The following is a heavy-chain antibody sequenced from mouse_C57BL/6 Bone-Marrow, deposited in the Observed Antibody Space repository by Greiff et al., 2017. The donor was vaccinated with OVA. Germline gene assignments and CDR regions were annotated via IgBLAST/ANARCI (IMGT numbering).Heavy chain of an antibody. V-gene: IGHV2-2*01. CDR3: ARNGRYYYGSSVAY. D-gene: IGHD1-1*01. J-gene: IGHJ3*01. Sequence: VQLQQSGPGLVQPSQSLSITCTVSGFSLTSYGVHWVRQSPGKGLEWLGVIWSGGSTDYNAAFISRLSISKDNSKSQVFFKMNSLQADDTAIYYCARNGRYYYGSSVAYWGQGTLVTVSA. CDR1: GFSLTSYG. CDR2: IWSGGST.